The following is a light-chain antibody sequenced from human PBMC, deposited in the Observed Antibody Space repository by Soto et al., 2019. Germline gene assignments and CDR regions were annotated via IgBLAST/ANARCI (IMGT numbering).Light chain of an antibody. CDR1: SSEIGGYDY. CDR2: EVN. J-gene: IGLJ2*01. Sequence: QYALTQPASVSGSPGQSITISCTGTSSEIGGYDYVSWYQQHPGKAPKLMIYEVNNRPSGVSNRFSASKSGNTASLTISGLQAADEADYYCSSYTNRNTYVVFGGGTKLTVL. CDR3: SSYTNRNTYVV. V-gene: IGLV2-14*01.